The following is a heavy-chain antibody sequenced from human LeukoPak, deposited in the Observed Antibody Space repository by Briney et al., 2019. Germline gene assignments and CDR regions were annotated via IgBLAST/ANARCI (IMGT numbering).Heavy chain of an antibody. V-gene: IGHV3-30*04. J-gene: IGHJ4*02. CDR2: ISYDGSNK. CDR3: ARERELWFGELLGPFDY. Sequence: GGSLRLSCAASGFTFSSYAMHWVRQAPGKGLEWVAVISYDGSNKYCADSVKGRFTISRDNSKNTLYLQMNSLRAEDTAVYYCARERELWFGELLGPFDYWGQGTLVTVSS. D-gene: IGHD3-10*01. CDR1: GFTFSSYA.